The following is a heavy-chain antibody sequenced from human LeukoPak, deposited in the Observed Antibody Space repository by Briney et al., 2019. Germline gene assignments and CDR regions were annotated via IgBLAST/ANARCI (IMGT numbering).Heavy chain of an antibody. CDR2: IYYSGST. Sequence: PSETLSLTCTVSGGSISSCYWSWIRQPPGKGLEWIGYIYYSGSTNYNPSLKSRVTISVDTSKNQFSLKLSSVTAADTAVYYCARVPARRVVTTPTYFDYWGQGTLVTVSS. D-gene: IGHD2-21*02. CDR3: ARVPARRVVTTPTYFDY. J-gene: IGHJ4*01. V-gene: IGHV4-59*01. CDR1: GGSISSCY.